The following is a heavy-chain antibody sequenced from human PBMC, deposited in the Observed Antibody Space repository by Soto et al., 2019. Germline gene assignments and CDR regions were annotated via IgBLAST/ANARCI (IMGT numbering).Heavy chain of an antibody. J-gene: IGHJ4*02. Sequence: QVQLQQWGAGLLKPSETLSLTCAVYGGSFSGYYWTWFRQPPGKGLEWIGEISPSGTTKYIPSLKSRVTISADMSKNQFSLKVTSVTAADTAVYYCVTSLWFGTQPEIWGQGALVTVSS. CDR2: ISPSGTT. CDR1: GGSFSGYY. CDR3: VTSLWFGTQPEI. D-gene: IGHD3-10*01. V-gene: IGHV4-34*01.